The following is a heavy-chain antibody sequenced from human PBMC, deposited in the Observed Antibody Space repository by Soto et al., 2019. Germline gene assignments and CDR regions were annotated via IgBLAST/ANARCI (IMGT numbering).Heavy chain of an antibody. Sequence: QAQLHEPGPGLVKPSETLSLTCTVSDVSTSNFFWKWFRQPPGKGLEWIGNIHSSGTTNYNPSLESRVTISLDTSMSQCSLRMYSVTAADTAVYFCSRGSGWLTDYWGQGTQVTVS. CDR1: DVSTSNFF. CDR3: SRGSGWLTDY. CDR2: IHSSGTT. J-gene: IGHJ4*02. D-gene: IGHD6-19*01. V-gene: IGHV4-59*08.